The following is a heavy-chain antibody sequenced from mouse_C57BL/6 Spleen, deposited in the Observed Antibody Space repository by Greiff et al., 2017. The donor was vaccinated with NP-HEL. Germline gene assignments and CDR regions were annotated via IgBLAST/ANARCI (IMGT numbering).Heavy chain of an antibody. CDR3: ARRDWGECAY. D-gene: IGHD4-1*01. Sequence: QVQLQQSGPELVKPGASVKLSCKASGYTFTSYDINWVKQRPGQGLEWIGRIYPRDGSTKYNVKFKGKATLTVDTSSSTAYMEHHSLTSEDSAVFFCARRDWGECAYWGQGTLVTVSA. CDR2: IYPRDGST. CDR1: GYTFTSYD. J-gene: IGHJ3*01. V-gene: IGHV1-85*01.